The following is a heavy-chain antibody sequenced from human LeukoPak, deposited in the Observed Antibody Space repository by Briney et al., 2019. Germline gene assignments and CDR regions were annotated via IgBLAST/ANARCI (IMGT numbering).Heavy chain of an antibody. D-gene: IGHD1-20*01. J-gene: IGHJ4*02. CDR3: ARQPLHNWNDVGDY. CDR2: IYHSGST. V-gene: IGHV4-38-2*02. CDR1: GYSISSGYY. Sequence: SETLSLTCTVSGYSISSGYYWGWIRQPPGKGLEWIGSIYHSGSTYYNPSLKSRVTISVDTSKNQFSLKLSSVTAADTAVYYCARQPLHNWNDVGDYWGQGTLVTVSS.